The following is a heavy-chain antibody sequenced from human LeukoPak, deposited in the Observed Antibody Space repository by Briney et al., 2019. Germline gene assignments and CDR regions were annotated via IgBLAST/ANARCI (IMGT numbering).Heavy chain of an antibody. CDR3: ARDKGRAFDI. V-gene: IGHV4-59*01. Sequence: SETLSLTCTVSGDSISSYYWSWIRQPPGKGLEWSGYIYSSGSTNYNPSLKSRVAMSVDTSKNQFSLKLSSVTAADTAVYYCARDKGRAFDIWGQGTVVTVSS. CDR1: GDSISSYY. CDR2: IYSSGST. J-gene: IGHJ3*02.